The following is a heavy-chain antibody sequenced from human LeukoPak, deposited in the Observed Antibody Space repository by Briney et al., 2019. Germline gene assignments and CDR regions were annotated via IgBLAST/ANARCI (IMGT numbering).Heavy chain of an antibody. J-gene: IGHJ4*02. CDR2: ISSSGNT. V-gene: IGHV4-4*07. CDR3: ARATSRTYYYFDS. D-gene: IGHD3-10*01. CDR1: GGSISGFH. Sequence: SETLSLTCTVSGGSISGFHWSWIRQPAGRGLEWIGRISSSGNTNYSPSLKSRVTMSVDTSKNQFSLKLRSVTAADTALYYCARATSRTYYYFDSWGRGTLVAVSS.